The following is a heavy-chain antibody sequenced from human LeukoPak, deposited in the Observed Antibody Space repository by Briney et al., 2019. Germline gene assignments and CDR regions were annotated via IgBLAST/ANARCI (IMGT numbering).Heavy chain of an antibody. D-gene: IGHD2-2*01. Sequence: GGSLRLSCAASGFTFSSYAMSWVRQAPGKGLEWVSAISGSGGSTYYADSVKGRFTISRDNSKNTLYLQMNSLRAEDTAVYYCAKGDCSSTSCYLPPDAFDIWGQGTMVTVSS. J-gene: IGHJ3*02. CDR2: ISGSGGST. CDR3: AKGDCSSTSCYLPPDAFDI. CDR1: GFTFSSYA. V-gene: IGHV3-23*01.